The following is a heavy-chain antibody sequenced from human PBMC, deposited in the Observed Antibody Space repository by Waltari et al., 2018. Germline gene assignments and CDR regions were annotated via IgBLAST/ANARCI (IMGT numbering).Heavy chain of an antibody. CDR2: INHSGST. V-gene: IGHV4-34*01. Sequence: QVQLQQWGAGLLKPSETLSLTCAVYGGSFSGYYWSWIRQPPGKGLELIGEINHSGSTNYNPSLKSRVTISVDTSKNQFSLKLSSVTAADTAVYYCARGDYDYVWGSYRYLYGMDVWGQGTTVTVSS. D-gene: IGHD3-16*02. CDR1: GGSFSGYY. CDR3: ARGDYDYVWGSYRYLYGMDV. J-gene: IGHJ6*02.